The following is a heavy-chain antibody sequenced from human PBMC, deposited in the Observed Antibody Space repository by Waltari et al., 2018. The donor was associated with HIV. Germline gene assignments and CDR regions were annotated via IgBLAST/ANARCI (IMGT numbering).Heavy chain of an antibody. Sequence: QVQLVESGGGVVQPGGSLRLSCAASGFTLTGSDLHWVRQAPGKGLEWVAFMRYDGTNKYYADSVKGRFTISRDNSKNSLYLQMNSLRAEDTALYYCAKEGATLTTSAYFYYYGMDVWGQGTTVTVSS. D-gene: IGHD4-4*01. CDR2: MRYDGTNK. V-gene: IGHV3-30*02. J-gene: IGHJ6*02. CDR1: GFTLTGSD. CDR3: AKEGATLTTSAYFYYYGMDV.